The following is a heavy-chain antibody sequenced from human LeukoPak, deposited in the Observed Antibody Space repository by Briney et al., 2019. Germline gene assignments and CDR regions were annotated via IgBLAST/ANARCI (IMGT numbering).Heavy chain of an antibody. Sequence: PSETLSLTCAVSGYSISSGYYWGWFRQPPGKGLEWIGCMYHSGSTYYNPSLKSRVTISVDTSKNQFSLQLTSVTAADTAVYFCTRGGSNFDYWGQGTLVTVSS. CDR1: GYSISSGYY. CDR3: TRGGSNFDY. V-gene: IGHV4-38-2*01. J-gene: IGHJ4*02. D-gene: IGHD3-16*01. CDR2: MYHSGST.